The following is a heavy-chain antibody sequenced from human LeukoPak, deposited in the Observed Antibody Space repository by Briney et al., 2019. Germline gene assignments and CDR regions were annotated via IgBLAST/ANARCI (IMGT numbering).Heavy chain of an antibody. CDR1: GGSISSGDYY. CDR2: IYYSGST. D-gene: IGHD1-26*01. Sequence: SETLSLTCTVSGGSISSGDYYWRWIRQPPGRGLEWIGYIYYSGSTYYNPSLKSRVTISVTTSKNQFSLKLSSVTAADTAVYYCARSGSYPVGFDPWGQGTLVTVSS. CDR3: ARSGSYPVGFDP. J-gene: IGHJ5*02. V-gene: IGHV4-30-4*01.